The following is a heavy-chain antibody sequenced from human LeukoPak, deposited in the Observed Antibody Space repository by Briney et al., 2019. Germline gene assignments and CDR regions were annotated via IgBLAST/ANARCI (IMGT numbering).Heavy chain of an antibody. V-gene: IGHV4-59*01. CDR1: GGSISSYY. CDR2: IYYSGST. J-gene: IGHJ4*02. CDR3: ARCSDRRGSTVHFDY. D-gene: IGHD2-2*01. Sequence: KPSETLSLTCTVSGGSISSYYWSWMRQPPVKELEWIGYIYYSGSTNYNPSLKSRVTISVDTSKNQFSLKLSSVTAAGTAVYYCARCSDRRGSTVHFDYWGQGTLVTVSS.